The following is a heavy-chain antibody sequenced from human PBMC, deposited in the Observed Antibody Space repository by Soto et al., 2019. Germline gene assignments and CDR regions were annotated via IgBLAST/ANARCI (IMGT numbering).Heavy chain of an antibody. V-gene: IGHV3-43*01. Sequence: GGSLRLSCAASGFTFDDYTMHWVRQAPGKGLEWVSLISWDGGSTYYADSVKGRFTISRGNSKNSLYLQMNSLRTEDTALYYCAKDIRKRDRYYYGMDVWGQGTTVTVSS. D-gene: IGHD3-3*01. CDR1: GFTFDDYT. CDR2: ISWDGGST. CDR3: AKDIRKRDRYYYGMDV. J-gene: IGHJ6*02.